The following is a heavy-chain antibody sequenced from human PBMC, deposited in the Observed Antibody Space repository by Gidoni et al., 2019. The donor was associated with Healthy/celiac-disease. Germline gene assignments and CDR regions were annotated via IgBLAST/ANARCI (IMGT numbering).Heavy chain of an antibody. D-gene: IGHD5-12*01. V-gene: IGHV4-34*01. CDR1: GGSFSGYY. J-gene: IGHJ4*02. Sequence: QVQLQQWGAGLLKPSETLSLTCAVHGGSFSGYYWSWIRQPPGKGLEWIGEINHSGSTNYNPSLKSRVTISVDTSKNQFSLKLSSVTAADTAVYYCARGEMANQVYYFDYWGQGTLVTVSS. CDR3: ARGEMANQVYYFDY. CDR2: INHSGST.